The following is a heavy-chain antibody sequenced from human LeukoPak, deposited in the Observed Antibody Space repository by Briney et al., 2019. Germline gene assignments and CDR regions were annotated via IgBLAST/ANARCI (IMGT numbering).Heavy chain of an antibody. CDR2: MSYDGSNK. Sequence: PGRSLRLSCAASGFTFSSYAMHWVRQAPGKGLDWVAVMSYDGSNKYYADSVKGRFTISRDNSKNTLYLQMNSLRTEDTAVYYCARDRSYGDLWAAFDIWGQGTMVTVSS. D-gene: IGHD4-17*01. V-gene: IGHV3-30-3*01. J-gene: IGHJ3*02. CDR3: ARDRSYGDLWAAFDI. CDR1: GFTFSSYA.